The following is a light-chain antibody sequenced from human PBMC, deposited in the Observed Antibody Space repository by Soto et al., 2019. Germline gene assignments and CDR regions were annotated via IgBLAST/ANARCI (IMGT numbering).Light chain of an antibody. CDR3: QTWGTGVVV. Sequence: QLVLTQTPSASASLGASVKLTCTLSSGHSSYAIACHQQQPEKGPRCLMKLNSDGSHSKGDGTPDRFSGSSSGAERYLTISSLQSEDEADYYCQTWGTGVVVFGGGTKLTVL. CDR1: SGHSSYA. J-gene: IGLJ2*01. V-gene: IGLV4-69*01. CDR2: LNSDGSH.